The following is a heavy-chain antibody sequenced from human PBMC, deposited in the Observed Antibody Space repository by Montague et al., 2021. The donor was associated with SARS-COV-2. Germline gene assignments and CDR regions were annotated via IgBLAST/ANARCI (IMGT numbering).Heavy chain of an antibody. D-gene: IGHD3-22*01. CDR1: GGSISSYY. CDR3: ARRGMGYDSSGYPPDAFDI. V-gene: IGHV4-59*01. J-gene: IGHJ3*02. CDR2: IYYSGST. Sequence: SETLSLTCTVSGGSISSYYWSWIRQPPGKGLEWIGYIYYSGSTYXNPSLKSRVTISVDTSKNQFSLKLSSVTAADTAVYYCARRGMGYDSSGYPPDAFDIWGQGTMVTVSS.